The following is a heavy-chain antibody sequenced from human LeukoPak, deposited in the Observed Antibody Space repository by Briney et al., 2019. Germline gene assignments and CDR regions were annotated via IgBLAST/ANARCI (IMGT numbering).Heavy chain of an antibody. CDR3: ARQVDSTRALPDY. CDR1: GYTFASYG. Sequence: GASLKVSCKASGYTFASYGVSWGRQAPGQRLEWMGWISAYNSKTNYAQKLQGRLTMTTDTSTSTAYMELRSLRSDDTAVYYCARQVDSTRALPDYWGQGTLVTVSS. CDR2: ISAYNSKT. J-gene: IGHJ4*02. D-gene: IGHD2-8*01. V-gene: IGHV1-18*01.